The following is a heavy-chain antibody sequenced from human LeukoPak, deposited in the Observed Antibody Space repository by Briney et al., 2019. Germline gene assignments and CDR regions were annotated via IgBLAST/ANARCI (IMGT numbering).Heavy chain of an antibody. V-gene: IGHV1-2*02. CDR3: ARGVAAAGTSGAFDI. CDR1: GYTFTGYY. D-gene: IGHD6-13*01. J-gene: IGHJ3*02. Sequence: GASVKVSCKASGYTFTGYYMHWVRQAPGQGLEWMGWINPNSGGTSYAQKFQDRVTMTRNTSISTAYMELSSLRSEDTAVYYCARGVAAAGTSGAFDIWGQGTMVTVSS. CDR2: INPNSGGT.